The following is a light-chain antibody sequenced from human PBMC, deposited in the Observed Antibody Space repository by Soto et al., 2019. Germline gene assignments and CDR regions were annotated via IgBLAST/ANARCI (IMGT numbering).Light chain of an antibody. V-gene: IGKV3-20*01. CDR2: SAS. CDR3: HHFGSLPET. CDR1: QSVASSY. J-gene: IGKJ1*01. Sequence: EAVLTQSPGTLSLSPGERVTLSCRASQSVASSYLAWSQQKPGRAPRLLFYSASSRATGIPDRFSGSGSGTDFTLTIRRLEPEDFAVYYCHHFGSLPETFGQGPNVE.